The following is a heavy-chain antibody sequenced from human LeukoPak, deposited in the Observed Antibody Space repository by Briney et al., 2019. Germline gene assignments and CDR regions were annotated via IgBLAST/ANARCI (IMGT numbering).Heavy chain of an antibody. Sequence: ASETLSLTCNVSGGSIRGYYWSWIRQPPGKGLEWIGYIYSSGSTNYNPSLKSRVTMSVDTSKNQFSLKVSSVTAADTAVYYCARGRSSMVRGYYYYMDVWGKGTTVTISS. CDR2: IYSSGST. CDR1: GGSIRGYY. D-gene: IGHD3-10*01. J-gene: IGHJ6*03. CDR3: ARGRSSMVRGYYYYMDV. V-gene: IGHV4-59*01.